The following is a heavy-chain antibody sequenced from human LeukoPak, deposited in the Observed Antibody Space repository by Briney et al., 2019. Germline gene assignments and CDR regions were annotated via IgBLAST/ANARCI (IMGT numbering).Heavy chain of an antibody. V-gene: IGHV3-23*01. Sequence: GGALRLSCAASGFTFSSYGMSWVRQAPGKGLEWVSAISGSGGSTYYADSVKGRFTISRDNSKNTLYLQMNSLRAEDTALYYCAKGGPFRYFDSYFDYWGQGTLVTVSS. D-gene: IGHD3-9*01. CDR3: AKGGPFRYFDSYFDY. CDR1: GFTFSSYG. J-gene: IGHJ4*02. CDR2: ISGSGGST.